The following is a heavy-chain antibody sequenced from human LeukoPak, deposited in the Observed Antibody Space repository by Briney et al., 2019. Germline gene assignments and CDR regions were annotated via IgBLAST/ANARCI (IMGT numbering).Heavy chain of an antibody. V-gene: IGHV4-59*01. CDR3: ARDPAYDSSGYSYYYYMDV. Sequence: SETLSLTCTVSGGSISSYYWSWIRQPPGKGLEWIGYIYYSGSTNYNPSLKCRVTISVDTSKNQFSLKLSSVTAADTAVYYCARDPAYDSSGYSYYYYMDVWGKGTTVTVSS. CDR2: IYYSGST. D-gene: IGHD3-22*01. J-gene: IGHJ6*03. CDR1: GGSISSYY.